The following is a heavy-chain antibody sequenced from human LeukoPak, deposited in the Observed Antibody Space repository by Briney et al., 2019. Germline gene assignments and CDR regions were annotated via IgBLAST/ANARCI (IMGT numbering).Heavy chain of an antibody. V-gene: IGHV4-38-2*02. D-gene: IGHD5-24*01. Sequence: SETLSLTCTVSGYSISSGYYWGWIRQPPGKGLEWIGEINHSGSTNYNPSLKSRVTISVDTSKNQFSLKVRSVTAADTAVYYCARGRGYNSFDYWGRGTLVTVSP. CDR3: ARGRGYNSFDY. CDR1: GYSISSGYY. J-gene: IGHJ4*02. CDR2: INHSGST.